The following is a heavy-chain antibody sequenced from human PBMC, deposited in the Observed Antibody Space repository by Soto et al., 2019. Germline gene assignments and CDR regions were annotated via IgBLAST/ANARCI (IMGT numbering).Heavy chain of an antibody. Sequence: GESLKISCKGSGYRFTSNWIGWVRQMPGKGLEWMGIINPGDSDTRYSPSFQGQVTISVDKSISTAYLQWSSLKASDTAMYYCARHTDSGWYYFDYWGQGTLVTVSS. CDR3: ARHTDSGWYYFDY. V-gene: IGHV5-51*01. J-gene: IGHJ4*02. CDR1: GYRFTSNW. CDR2: INPGDSDT. D-gene: IGHD6-19*01.